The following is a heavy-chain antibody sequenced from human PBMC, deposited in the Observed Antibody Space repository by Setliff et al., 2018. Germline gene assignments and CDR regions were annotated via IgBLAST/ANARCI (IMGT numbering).Heavy chain of an antibody. CDR3: ARSETCHSTHCSPYDY. D-gene: IGHD2-2*01. Sequence: PGGSLRLSCAASGFTFRSYEMNWVRQTPGKGLEWVSYINSGGSKVYYADSVRGRFTISRDNARNSLYLQMNSLRAEDTAVYYCARSETCHSTHCSPYDYWGQGTPVTVSS. CDR1: GFTFRSYE. V-gene: IGHV3-48*01. CDR2: INSGGSKV. J-gene: IGHJ4*02.